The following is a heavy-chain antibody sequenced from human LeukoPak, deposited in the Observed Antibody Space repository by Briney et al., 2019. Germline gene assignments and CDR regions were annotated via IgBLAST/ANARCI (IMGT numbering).Heavy chain of an antibody. J-gene: IGHJ4*02. CDR3: ARDGPAYCGGDCYSDY. CDR1: GYTFTSYG. Sequence: GASVKVSCKASGYTFTSYGISWVRQAPGQGLEWMGWISAYNGNTNYARKLQGRVTMTTDTSTSTAYMELRSLRSDDTAVYYCARDGPAYCGGDCYSDYWGQGTLVTVSS. CDR2: ISAYNGNT. V-gene: IGHV1-18*01. D-gene: IGHD2-21*02.